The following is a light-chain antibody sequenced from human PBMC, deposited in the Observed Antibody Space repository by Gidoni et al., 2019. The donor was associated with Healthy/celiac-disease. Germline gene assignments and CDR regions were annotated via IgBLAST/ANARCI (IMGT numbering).Light chain of an antibody. Sequence: DIQLTQSPSFLSASVGDRVTSTCRASQGIRHDLAWYQQKPGKAPRLLIYYTSTLQTGIPASFSGSGSGTDFTLTISRLQPEDFATYYCQQYKAYPWTFXQXTKVEVK. CDR3: QQYKAYPWT. CDR2: YTS. J-gene: IGKJ1*01. CDR1: QGIRHD. V-gene: IGKV1-9*01.